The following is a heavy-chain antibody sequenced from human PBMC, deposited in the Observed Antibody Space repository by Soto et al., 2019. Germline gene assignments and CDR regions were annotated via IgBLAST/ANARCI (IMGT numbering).Heavy chain of an antibody. CDR1: GYTFTSYA. CDR2: INAGNGNT. CDR3: ARGLYDSSGYYWFDP. Sequence: ASVKVSCKASGYTFTSYAMHWVRQAPGQRLEWMGWINAGNGNTKYSQKFQGRVTITRDTSASTAYMELSSLRSEDTAVYYCARGLYDSSGYYWFDPWGQGTLVTVSS. D-gene: IGHD3-22*01. J-gene: IGHJ5*02. V-gene: IGHV1-3*01.